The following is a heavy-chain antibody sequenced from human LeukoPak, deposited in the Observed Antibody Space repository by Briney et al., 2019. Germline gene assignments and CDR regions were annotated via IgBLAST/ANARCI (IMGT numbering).Heavy chain of an antibody. J-gene: IGHJ4*02. CDR2: MNPNSGGT. D-gene: IGHD4-17*01. Sequence: ASVKVSCKASGYTFTSYGISWVRQAPGQGLEWMGWMNPNSGGTNYAQKFQGRVTMTRDTSISTAYMELSRLRSDDTAVYYCARSTTVTTSSDYWGQGTLVTVSS. V-gene: IGHV1-2*02. CDR3: ARSTTVTTSSDY. CDR1: GYTFTSYG.